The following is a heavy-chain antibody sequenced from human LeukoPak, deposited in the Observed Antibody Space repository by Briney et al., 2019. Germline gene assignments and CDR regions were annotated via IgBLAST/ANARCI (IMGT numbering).Heavy chain of an antibody. V-gene: IGHV1-8*01. CDR3: AALITMIPDYYYGMDV. J-gene: IGHJ6*02. Sequence: ASVKVFCKASGYTFTSYDINWVRQATGQGLEWMGWMNPNSGNTGYAQKFQGRATMTRNTSISTAYMELSSLRSEDTAVYYCAALITMIPDYYYGMDVWGQGTTVTVSS. D-gene: IGHD3-22*01. CDR2: MNPNSGNT. CDR1: GYTFTSYD.